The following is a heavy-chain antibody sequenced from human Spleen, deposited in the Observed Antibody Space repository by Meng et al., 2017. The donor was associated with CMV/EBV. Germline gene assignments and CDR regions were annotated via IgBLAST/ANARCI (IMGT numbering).Heavy chain of an antibody. CDR3: ARISTDYCSGISCYDNGLDV. Sequence: SETLSLTCTVSGVSMTRDEYLWAWVRQAPGKGLEWIGSIHYTGRTNNSPSLKTRISMSLDTSKQRFTLSLRSVTAADAAAYYCARISTDYCSGISCYDNGLDVWGQGTTVTVSS. CDR1: GVSMTRDEYL. CDR2: IHYTGRT. V-gene: IGHV4-61*08. J-gene: IGHJ6*02. D-gene: IGHD2-2*01.